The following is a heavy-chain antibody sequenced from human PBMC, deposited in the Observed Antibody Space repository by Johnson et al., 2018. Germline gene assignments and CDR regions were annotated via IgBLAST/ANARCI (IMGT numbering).Heavy chain of an antibody. CDR1: GFTFSSYG. V-gene: IGHV3-30*18. J-gene: IGHJ3*02. Sequence: QVQLVQSGGGVVQPGRSLRLSCAASGFTFSSYGMHWVRQAPGKGLEWVAVISYDGSNKSYADSVNGRFTNSRDNSKTTLYLQMNSLRAEDTAVYYGAKSRRIGVVVAAPDIWGQGTMVTVSS. CDR3: AKSRRIGVVVAAPDI. D-gene: IGHD2-15*01. CDR2: ISYDGSNK.